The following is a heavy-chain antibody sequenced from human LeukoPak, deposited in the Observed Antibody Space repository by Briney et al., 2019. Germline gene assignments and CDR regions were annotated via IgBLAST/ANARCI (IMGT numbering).Heavy chain of an antibody. V-gene: IGHV3-64*01. CDR1: GFTFSIFA. CDR3: ARWDSTSCYDY. CDR2: ISTDGSGT. D-gene: IGHD2-2*01. Sequence: GGSLRLSCAASGFTFSIFAMHWVRQAPGKGLEYVSAISTDGSGTYYANSVKGRFTISRDNSKNTLYLQMGSLRAEDMAVYYCARWDSTSCYDYWGQGTLVTVSS. J-gene: IGHJ4*02.